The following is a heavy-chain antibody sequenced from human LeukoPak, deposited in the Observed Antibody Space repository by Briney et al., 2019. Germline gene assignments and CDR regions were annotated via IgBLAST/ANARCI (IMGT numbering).Heavy chain of an antibody. D-gene: IGHD4-23*01. Sequence: GASVKVSCKASGYTFTSYYMHWVRQAPGQGLEWMGLINPTGGSTGYAQKFQGRVTITRNTSISTAYMELSSLRSEDTAVYYCARVGDYGGNSPPANFDYWGQGTLVTVSS. V-gene: IGHV1-46*01. J-gene: IGHJ4*02. CDR2: INPTGGST. CDR3: ARVGDYGGNSPPANFDY. CDR1: GYTFTSYY.